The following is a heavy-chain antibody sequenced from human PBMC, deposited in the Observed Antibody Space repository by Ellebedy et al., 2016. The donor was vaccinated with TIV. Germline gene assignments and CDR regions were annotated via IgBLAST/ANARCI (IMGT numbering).Heavy chain of an antibody. CDR3: VRDRPHNWFDP. CDR1: GFPFSSHW. Sequence: GESLKISCAASGFPFSSHWMHWVRQAPGKGLVWVSGIDNDGITTRYADSVKGRFTVSRDNAKNMVYLQMNSLRVEDTAVYYCVRDRPHNWFDPWGHGTLVNVSS. V-gene: IGHV3-74*01. J-gene: IGHJ5*02. CDR2: IDNDGITT.